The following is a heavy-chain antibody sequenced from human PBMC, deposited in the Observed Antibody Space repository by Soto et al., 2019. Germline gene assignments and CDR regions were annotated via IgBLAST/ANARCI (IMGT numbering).Heavy chain of an antibody. Sequence: QVQLQESGPGLVKPSETLSLTCTVSGGSISSYYWGWIRQPPGKGLLWIGYIYYSGSTNSNPSLMGRVTSPVDTSKTHVSLKLSSVTAADTAVYYGAIRYGYSCDYLGPGTLVTVSS. CDR3: AIRYGYSCDY. CDR1: GGSISSYY. D-gene: IGHD1-1*01. J-gene: IGHJ4*02. V-gene: IGHV4-59*08. CDR2: IYYSGST.